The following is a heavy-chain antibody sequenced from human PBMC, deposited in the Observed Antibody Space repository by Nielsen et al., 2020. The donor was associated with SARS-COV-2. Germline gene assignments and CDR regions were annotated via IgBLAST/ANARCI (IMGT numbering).Heavy chain of an antibody. CDR2: IYYTGTT. CDR1: GGSLSSYY. V-gene: IGHV4-59*08. CDR3: AAGRYGDYGY. J-gene: IGHJ4*02. D-gene: IGHD4-17*01. Sequence: SETLSLTCNVSGGSLSSYYWSWIRQSPGKGLEWIGYIYYTGTTNYNSSFESRVTISVDTSKNQFSLKLSSVTAADTAVYYCAAGRYGDYGYWGQGTLVTVSS.